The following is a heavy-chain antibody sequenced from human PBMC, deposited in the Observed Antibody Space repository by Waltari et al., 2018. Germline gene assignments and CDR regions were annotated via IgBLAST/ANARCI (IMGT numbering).Heavy chain of an antibody. CDR1: GGSITSSSYY. Sequence: QLQLQESGPGLVKPSETLSLTFTVSGGSITSSSYYWGCIRQPPGKGLEWIGSIYYSGSTYYNPSLKSRVTISVDTSKNQFSLKLSSVTAADTAVYYCARSYDFDYWGQGTLVTVSS. V-gene: IGHV4-39*01. CDR3: ARSYDFDY. J-gene: IGHJ4*02. D-gene: IGHD3-3*01. CDR2: IYYSGST.